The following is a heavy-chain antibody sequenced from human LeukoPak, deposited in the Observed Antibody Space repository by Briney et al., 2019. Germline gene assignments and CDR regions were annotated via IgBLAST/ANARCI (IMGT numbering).Heavy chain of an antibody. J-gene: IGHJ4*02. CDR2: IYPGDSDT. CDR1: GYSFSSHW. D-gene: IGHD3-9*01. V-gene: IGHV5-51*01. Sequence: GESLKISCKAPGYSFSSHWIGWVRQMPGKGLEWMGIIYPGDSDTRYSPSFQGQITISADKSISTAYLQWSSLKASDTAMYYCASQIGSPGYPYWGQGTLVTVSS. CDR3: ASQIGSPGYPY.